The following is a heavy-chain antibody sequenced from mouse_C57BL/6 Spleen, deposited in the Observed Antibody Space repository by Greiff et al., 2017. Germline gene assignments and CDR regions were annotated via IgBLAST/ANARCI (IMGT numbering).Heavy chain of an antibody. CDR2: IHPNSGST. Sequence: QVQLQQPGAELVKPGASVKLSCKASGYTFTSYWLHWVKQRPGQGLEWIGMIHPNSGSTKYNEKFKSKATLTVDKSSSPAYMQLSSLTSEDSAVYSCAGGSAAYWGQGTLVTVSA. V-gene: IGHV1-64*01. CDR1: GYTFTSYW. CDR3: AGGSAAY. J-gene: IGHJ3*01. D-gene: IGHD3-1*01.